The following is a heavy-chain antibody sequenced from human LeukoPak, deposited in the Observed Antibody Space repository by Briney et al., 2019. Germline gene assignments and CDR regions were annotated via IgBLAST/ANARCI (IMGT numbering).Heavy chain of an antibody. D-gene: IGHD3-9*01. CDR1: GGSISSGGYY. J-gene: IGHJ4*02. Sequence: SETLSLTCTVSGGSISSGGYYWSWLRQHPGKDLEWIGYIYYSGSTYYNPSLKSRVTISVDTSKNQFSLKLSSVTAADTAVYYCARGTVLRYFDWLLQYYFDYWCQGTLVTVSS. CDR3: ARGTVLRYFDWLLQYYFDY. V-gene: IGHV4-31*03. CDR2: IYYSGST.